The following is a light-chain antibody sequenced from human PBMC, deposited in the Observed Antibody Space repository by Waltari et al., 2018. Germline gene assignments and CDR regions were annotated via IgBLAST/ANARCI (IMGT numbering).Light chain of an antibody. CDR3: QAWDRSTVV. J-gene: IGLJ2*01. Sequence: SYELTQPPSVSVSPGQTASITCSGDKLGDKYACWYQQRPGQSPVVVIYQDTKRPSGIPERFSGSNSGNTATLTIRGAQAMDEADYYCQAWDRSTVVFGGGTKLTVL. V-gene: IGLV3-1*01. CDR2: QDT. CDR1: KLGDKY.